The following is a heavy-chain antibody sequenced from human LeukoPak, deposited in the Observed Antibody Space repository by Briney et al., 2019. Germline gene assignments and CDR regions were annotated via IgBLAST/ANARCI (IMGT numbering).Heavy chain of an antibody. J-gene: IGHJ1*01. Sequence: SETLSLTCAVPGYSISSGYYWGWIRQPPGKGLEWIGSIYHSGSTYYNPSLKSRVTISVDTSKNQFSLKLSSVTAADTAVYYCASLNCSGGSCYSYFQHWGQGTLVTVSS. D-gene: IGHD2-15*01. CDR2: IYHSGST. CDR1: GYSISSGYY. CDR3: ASLNCSGGSCYSYFQH. V-gene: IGHV4-38-2*01.